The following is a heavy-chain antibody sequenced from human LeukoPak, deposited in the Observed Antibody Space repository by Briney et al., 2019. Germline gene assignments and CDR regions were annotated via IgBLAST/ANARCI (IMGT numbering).Heavy chain of an antibody. V-gene: IGHV7-4-1*02. J-gene: IGHJ5*02. CDR3: ARDRRQFDP. Sequence: ASVKVSCKASGYNFTNFAINWVRQAPGQGLEWMGWINTNTGNPTYAQGFTGRFVFSLDTSVNTAYLQISSLKGDDTAMYFCARDRRQFDPWGQGTLVTVSS. CDR1: GYNFTNFA. CDR2: INTNTGNP.